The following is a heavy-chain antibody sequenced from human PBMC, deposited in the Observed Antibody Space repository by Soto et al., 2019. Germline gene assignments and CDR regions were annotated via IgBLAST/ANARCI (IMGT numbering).Heavy chain of an antibody. V-gene: IGHV3-30*18. CDR1: GFTFSSYG. D-gene: IGHD5-18*01. Sequence: PGGSLRLSCAASGFTFSSYGMHWVRQAPGKGLEWVAVISYDGSNKYYADSVKGRFTISRDNSKNTLYLQMNSLRAEDTAVYYCAKDGDVDTAMATIWMGYFDYWGQGTLVTVSS. CDR3: AKDGDVDTAMATIWMGYFDY. CDR2: ISYDGSNK. J-gene: IGHJ4*02.